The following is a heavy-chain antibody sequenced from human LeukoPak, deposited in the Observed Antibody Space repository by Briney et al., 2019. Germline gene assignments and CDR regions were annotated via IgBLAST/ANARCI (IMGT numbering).Heavy chain of an antibody. D-gene: IGHD4-17*01. CDR2: IITYNGNT. Sequence: GASVKVSCKASGFTFTSYGISWVRQAPGQGLEWMGLIITYNGNTKYAQNLQGRVTMTTDTSTNIAYMEVRSLRSDDTAVYYCAKTTVTSEDYYYYYMDVWGKGTTVTLSS. V-gene: IGHV1-18*01. CDR1: GFTFTSYG. J-gene: IGHJ6*03. CDR3: AKTTVTSEDYYYYYMDV.